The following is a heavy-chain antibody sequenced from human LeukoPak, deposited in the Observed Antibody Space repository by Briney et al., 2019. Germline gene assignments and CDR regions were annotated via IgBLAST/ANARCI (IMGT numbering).Heavy chain of an antibody. CDR1: GFTFSSYW. Sequence: GGSLRLSCAASGFTFSSYWMHWVRQAPGKGLVWVSRIDSDGSNTNYADSVKGRFTVSRDNAKNTLYLQMNSLRADDTAVYYCARDDYGDYYFDYWGQGTLVTVSS. CDR2: IDSDGSNT. CDR3: ARDDYGDYYFDY. D-gene: IGHD4-17*01. J-gene: IGHJ4*02. V-gene: IGHV3-74*01.